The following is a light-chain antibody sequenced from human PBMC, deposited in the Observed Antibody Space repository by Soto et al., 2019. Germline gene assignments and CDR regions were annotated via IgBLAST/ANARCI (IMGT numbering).Light chain of an antibody. V-gene: IGLV2-14*01. CDR3: SSHTSSSTLV. CDR1: SSDVGGYNY. CDR2: EVN. J-gene: IGLJ2*01. Sequence: QSALTQPASVSGSPGQSITISCTGTSSDVGGYNYVSWYQQHPGKAPKLMIYEVNNRPSGVSNRFSGSKSGNTASLTISGLQAEDEADYYCSSHTSSSTLVFGGGTQLTVL.